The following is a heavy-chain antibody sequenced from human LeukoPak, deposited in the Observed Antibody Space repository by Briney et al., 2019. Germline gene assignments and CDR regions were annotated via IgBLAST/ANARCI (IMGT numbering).Heavy chain of an antibody. J-gene: IGHJ4*02. D-gene: IGHD2-15*01. CDR3: TTVYCSGGGCYSGY. CDR1: GFTFSNAW. V-gene: IGHV3-15*01. CDR2: INSKTDGGTP. Sequence: GGSLRLSCAASGFTFSNAWMNWVRQAPGKGLEWVGRINSKTDGGTPDYAAPVKGRFTISRDDSKTTLYLQMNSLKTEDTAVYYCTTVYCSGGGCYSGYWGQGTLVTVS.